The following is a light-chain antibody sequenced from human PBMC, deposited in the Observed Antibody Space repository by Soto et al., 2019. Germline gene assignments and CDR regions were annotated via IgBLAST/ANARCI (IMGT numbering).Light chain of an antibody. CDR3: SSYRSGGTFV. CDR1: SSDVGGYNY. V-gene: IGLV2-14*01. CDR2: VVS. J-gene: IGLJ1*01. Sequence: QSALAQPTSVSGSPGQSIAISCTGTSSDVGGYNYVSWHQQHPGKAPKVLISVVSNRPSGVSNRFSGSKSCNTASLTISGLQAEDEADYYCSSYRSGGTFVFGSGTKLTVL.